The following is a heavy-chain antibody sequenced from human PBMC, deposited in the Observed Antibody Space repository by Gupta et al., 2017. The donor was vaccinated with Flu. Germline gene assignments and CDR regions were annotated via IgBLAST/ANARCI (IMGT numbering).Heavy chain of an antibody. V-gene: IGHV3-13*01. J-gene: IGHJ6*03. CDR2: IGTSGDT. CDR3: VRARGTSGRTGYMDV. Sequence: GKGLEWVSGIGTSGDTYNADSVEGRFTTSRDNDKNSLYLQMNSLRVGDTAVYYCVRARGTSGRTGYMDVWGKGTTVTVSS. D-gene: IGHD1-1*01.